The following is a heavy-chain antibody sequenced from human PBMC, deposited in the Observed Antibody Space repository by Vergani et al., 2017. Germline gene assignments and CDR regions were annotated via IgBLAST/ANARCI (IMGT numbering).Heavy chain of an antibody. CDR2: IYYSGGT. V-gene: IGHV4-31*03. Sequence: QVQLQESGPGLVKPSQTLSLTCTVSGGSISSGGYYWSWIRQPPGKGLEWIGYIYYSGGTYYNPSLKSRVTISVDTSKNQFSLKLSSVTAADTAVYYCARVNYYDSSGYYPLDDWGQGTLVTVSS. J-gene: IGHJ4*02. CDR3: ARVNYYDSSGYYPLDD. CDR1: GGSISSGGYY. D-gene: IGHD3-22*01.